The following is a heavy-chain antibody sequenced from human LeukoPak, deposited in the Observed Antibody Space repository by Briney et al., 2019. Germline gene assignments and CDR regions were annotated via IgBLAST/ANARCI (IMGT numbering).Heavy chain of an antibody. J-gene: IGHJ6*04. CDR3: AKLIAPAPTWYMDV. V-gene: IGHV3-20*04. D-gene: IGHD6-13*01. Sequence: PGGSLRLSCAASGFTFDDYGMNWVRQAPGKGLEWVSGINCNGGSTCYADSVKGRFTISRDNANNSLYLQMNSLRAEDTALYYCAKLIAPAPTWYMDVWGKGTTVTVSS. CDR2: INCNGGST. CDR1: GFTFDDYG.